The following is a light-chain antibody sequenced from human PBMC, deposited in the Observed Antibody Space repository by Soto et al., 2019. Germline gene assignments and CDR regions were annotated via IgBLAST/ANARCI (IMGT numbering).Light chain of an antibody. CDR1: QSISSY. CDR2: AAS. V-gene: IGKV1-39*01. J-gene: IGKJ4*01. Sequence: DIQMTQSPSSLSASVGDRVTITCRASQSISSYLNWDQQKPGKAPKLLIYAASSLQIGVPSRFSGSGSGTDFTLTISSLQPEDFATYYCQQSYSTPVTFGGGTKVEIK. CDR3: QQSYSTPVT.